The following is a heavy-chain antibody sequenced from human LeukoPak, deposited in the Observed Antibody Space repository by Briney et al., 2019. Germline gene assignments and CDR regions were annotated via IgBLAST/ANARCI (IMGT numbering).Heavy chain of an antibody. V-gene: IGHV3-23*01. Sequence: GGSLRLSCTASGFTFSNYAVSWVRQAPGKGLEWISGISGSSDTTYYADAVKGRFTISRDNSKNTLFLQMSSLRVEDTAVYYCVKSGTFFLYYFDSWGQGTQLTVSS. J-gene: IGHJ4*02. CDR1: GFTFSNYA. CDR2: ISGSSDTT. D-gene: IGHD1-26*01. CDR3: VKSGTFFLYYFDS.